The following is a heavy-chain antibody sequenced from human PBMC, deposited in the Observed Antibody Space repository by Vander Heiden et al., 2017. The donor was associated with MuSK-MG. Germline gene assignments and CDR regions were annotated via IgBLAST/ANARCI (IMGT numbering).Heavy chain of an antibody. V-gene: IGHV1-69*10. D-gene: IGHD3-22*01. CDR3: ARGRVGYITRRVVPEPLDY. CDR1: GGTFSSYA. CDR2: IIPILGIA. Sequence: QVQLVQSGAEVKKPGSSVKVSCKASGGTFSSYAISWVRQAPGQGLEWMGGIIPILGIANYAQKFQGRVTITADKSTSTAYMELSSLRSEDTAVYYCARGRVGYITRRVVPEPLDYWGQGTLVTVSS. J-gene: IGHJ4*02.